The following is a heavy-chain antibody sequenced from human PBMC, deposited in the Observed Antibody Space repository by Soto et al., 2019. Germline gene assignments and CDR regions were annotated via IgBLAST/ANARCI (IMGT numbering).Heavy chain of an antibody. CDR2: ISGSGGNT. CDR1: GFTFSSYA. V-gene: IGHV3-23*01. D-gene: IGHD5-18*01. J-gene: IGHJ4*02. Sequence: GGYPRLSCAASGFTFSSYAMSWVRQAPGKGLEWVSGISGSGGNTYYADSVKGRFTISRDNSKNTLYLQMNSLRAEDTAIYYCAKCPWDTAMVIYFDYWGQGTLVIVSS. CDR3: AKCPWDTAMVIYFDY.